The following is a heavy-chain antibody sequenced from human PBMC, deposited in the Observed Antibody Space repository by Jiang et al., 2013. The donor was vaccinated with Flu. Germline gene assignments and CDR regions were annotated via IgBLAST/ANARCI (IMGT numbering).Heavy chain of an antibody. Sequence: VQLVESGGGVVQPGRSLRLSCAASGFTFSTYAMHWVRQAPGKGLDWVAVMSDDGGNKYYADSVKGRFTISRDNSNNTLYLQMNSLRAEDTAVYYCARDLVNYYGMDVWGQGTTGHRLL. J-gene: IGHJ6*02. CDR1: GFTFSTYA. CDR2: MSDDGGNK. V-gene: IGHV3-30-3*01. D-gene: IGHD2-21*01. CDR3: ARDLVNYYGMDV.